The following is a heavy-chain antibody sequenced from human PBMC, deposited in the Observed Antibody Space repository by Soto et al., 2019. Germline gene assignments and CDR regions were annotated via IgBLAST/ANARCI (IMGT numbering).Heavy chain of an antibody. J-gene: IGHJ6*02. V-gene: IGHV1-2*02. Sequence: ASVKVSCKASGYIFTGYHIHWVRQAPGRGLEWMGWINPNSGDTEYEQNFQGRVTMTRDTSFNLVYMEMSGLMSDDTAVYYCARDARGTRGFDEMDIWGQGTTVTVSS. CDR1: GYIFTGYH. CDR3: ARDARGTRGFDEMDI. D-gene: IGHD3-9*01. CDR2: INPNSGDT.